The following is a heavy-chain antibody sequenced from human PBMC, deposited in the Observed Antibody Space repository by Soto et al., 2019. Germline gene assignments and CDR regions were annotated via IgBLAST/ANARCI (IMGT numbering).Heavy chain of an antibody. Sequence: QVQLQESGPGLVKPSQTLSLTCTVSGGSISSGDYYWSWMRQPPGKGLVWIGYIYYSGSTYYNPSLKSRVTISVDTSKNQFSLKLSSVTAADTAVDYCASRSIQLWDYFDYWGQGTLVTVSS. V-gene: IGHV4-30-4*01. J-gene: IGHJ4*02. CDR2: IYYSGST. D-gene: IGHD5-18*01. CDR1: GGSISSGDYY. CDR3: ASRSIQLWDYFDY.